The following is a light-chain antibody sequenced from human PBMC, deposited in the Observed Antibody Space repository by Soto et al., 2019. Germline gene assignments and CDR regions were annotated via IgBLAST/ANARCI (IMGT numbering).Light chain of an antibody. CDR3: QQYYSPPCT. Sequence: DIVMTQSADSLAVSLGERATINCKSSESVFSNSNNKKYLAWYQQKPGQPPKLLIHWASIRESGVPDRFSGSGSGTDFTLTINCLQAEDVAVYYCQQYYSPPCTFGQGTKVEIK. CDR2: WAS. J-gene: IGKJ1*01. CDR1: ESVFSNSNNKKY. V-gene: IGKV4-1*01.